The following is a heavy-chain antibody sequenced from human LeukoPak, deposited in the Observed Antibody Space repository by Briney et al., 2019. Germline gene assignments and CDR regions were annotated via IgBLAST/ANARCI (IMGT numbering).Heavy chain of an antibody. V-gene: IGHV3-30*03. J-gene: IGHJ4*02. CDR1: GFTFSRHG. CDR3: ARDRAWNYFDY. Sequence: PGSSLRLSCAPSGFTFSRHGMHWVHQAPGKGLEWVAIISNDGSRKYYAHSVEGRFTISRDNSKNTLYLQMDSLRAEDTAVYYCARDRAWNYFDYWGQGTLVTVSS. CDR2: ISNDGSRK. D-gene: IGHD1-1*01.